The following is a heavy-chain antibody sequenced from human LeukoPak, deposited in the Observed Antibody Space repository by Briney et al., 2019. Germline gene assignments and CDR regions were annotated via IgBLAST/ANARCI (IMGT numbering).Heavy chain of an antibody. Sequence: GASVNVSCTASVHTFTDYYVHWVRQAPGPGPEWMGWINPKSGGTNYAQKFQGRVTMTRDTSISTAYMDLRRLTSDDTAVYYCAISIISSMWLVPFLGYWGQGTLVTVSS. CDR2: INPKSGGT. CDR3: AISIISSMWLVPFLGY. J-gene: IGHJ4*02. CDR1: VHTFTDYY. V-gene: IGHV1-2*02. D-gene: IGHD6-19*01.